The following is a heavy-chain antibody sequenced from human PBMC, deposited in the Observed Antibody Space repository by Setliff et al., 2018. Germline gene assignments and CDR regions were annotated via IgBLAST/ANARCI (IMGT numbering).Heavy chain of an antibody. D-gene: IGHD3-22*01. CDR1: GYTFTNYG. V-gene: IGHV1-18*01. J-gene: IGHJ4*02. Sequence: GASVKVSCKSSGYTFTNYGVTWVRQAPGQGLEWMGWINNYNFNTQYAQKFQGRVTVTTDTSSTTAYMELKSLRSDDTAVYYCARINFYVSSGYYYAPDYWGQGTMVT. CDR2: INNYNFNT. CDR3: ARINFYVSSGYYYAPDY.